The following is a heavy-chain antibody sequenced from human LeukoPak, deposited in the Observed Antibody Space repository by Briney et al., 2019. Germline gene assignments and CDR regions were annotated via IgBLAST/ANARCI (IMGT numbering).Heavy chain of an antibody. CDR2: IKQDGSEK. CDR1: GFTFSSYW. V-gene: IGHV3-7*03. J-gene: IGHJ6*04. CDR3: ARDECSGGSCYYYYYYGMDV. Sequence: GGSLRLSCAASGFTFSSYWMSWVRQAPGKGLEWVANIKQDGSEKYYVDSVKGRFTISRDNAKNSLYLQMNSLRAEDTAVYYCARDECSGGSCYYYYYYGMDVWGKGITVTVSS. D-gene: IGHD2-15*01.